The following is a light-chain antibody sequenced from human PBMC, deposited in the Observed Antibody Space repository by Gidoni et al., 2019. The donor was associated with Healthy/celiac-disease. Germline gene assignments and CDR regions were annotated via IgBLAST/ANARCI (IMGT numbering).Light chain of an antibody. CDR3: QQYISLWT. CDR1: QSISSW. V-gene: IGKV1-5*01. Sequence: DIQMTQSPSTLSASVGDRVTITCRASQSISSWLAWYQQKPGKAPKLMIYDDSSLESGVQSRFSGSGSGKEFTLTISSLQPDDFATYYCQQYISLWTFGQGTKVEIK. J-gene: IGKJ1*01. CDR2: DDS.